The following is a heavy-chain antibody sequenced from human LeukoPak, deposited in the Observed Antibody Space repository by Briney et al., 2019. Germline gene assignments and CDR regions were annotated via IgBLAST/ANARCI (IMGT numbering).Heavy chain of an antibody. Sequence: ASVKVSCKASGYTFTSYGISWVRQAPGQGREWMGWISAYNGNTNYAQKLQGRVTMTTDTSTSTAYMELRSLRSDDTAVYYCARNGLTTGAKSYYYYMDVWGKGTTVTVSS. CDR3: ARNGLTTGAKSYYYYMDV. D-gene: IGHD1-1*01. V-gene: IGHV1-18*01. J-gene: IGHJ6*03. CDR1: GYTFTSYG. CDR2: ISAYNGNT.